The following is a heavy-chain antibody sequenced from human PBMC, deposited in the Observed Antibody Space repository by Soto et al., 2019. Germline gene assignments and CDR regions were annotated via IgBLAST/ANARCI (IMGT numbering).Heavy chain of an antibody. J-gene: IGHJ4*02. CDR1: GFTFSSYA. Sequence: QVQLVESGGGVVQPGRSLRLSCAASGFTFSSYAMHWVRQAPGKWLEWVAVISYDGSNKYYADSVKGRFTISRDNSKNTLYLQMNSLRAEDTAVYYCASSLTGVTPSRWGQGTLVTVSS. D-gene: IGHD5-18*01. V-gene: IGHV3-30-3*01. CDR3: ASSLTGVTPSR. CDR2: ISYDGSNK.